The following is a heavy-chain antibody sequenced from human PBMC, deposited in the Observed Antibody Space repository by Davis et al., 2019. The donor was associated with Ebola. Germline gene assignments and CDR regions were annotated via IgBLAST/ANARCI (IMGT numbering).Heavy chain of an antibody. CDR3: ARELRFLEWLLSGYFDY. V-gene: IGHV3-30-3*01. J-gene: IGHJ4*02. CDR1: GFTFSSYA. D-gene: IGHD3-3*01. Sequence: GGSLRLSCAASGFTFSSYAMHWVRQAPGKGLEWVAVISYDGSNKYYADSVKGRFTISRDNSKNTLYLQMNSLRAEDTAVYYCARELRFLEWLLSGYFDYWGQGTLVTVSS. CDR2: ISYDGSNK.